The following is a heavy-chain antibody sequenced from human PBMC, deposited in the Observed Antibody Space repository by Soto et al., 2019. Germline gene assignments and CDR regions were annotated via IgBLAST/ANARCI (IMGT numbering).Heavy chain of an antibody. CDR3: ARAPLGYYYYYMDV. J-gene: IGHJ6*03. Sequence: ASVKVSCKASGYTFTGYYMHWVRQAPGQGLEWMGWFNPNSGGTNYAQKFQGWVTMTRDTSISTAYMELSRLRSDDTAVYYCARAPLGYYYYYMDVWGKGTTVTVSS. CDR2: FNPNSGGT. V-gene: IGHV1-2*04. CDR1: GYTFTGYY. D-gene: IGHD7-27*01.